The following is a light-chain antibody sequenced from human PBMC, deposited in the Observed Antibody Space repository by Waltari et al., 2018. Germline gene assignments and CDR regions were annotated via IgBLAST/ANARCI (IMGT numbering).Light chain of an antibody. V-gene: IGKV3-15*01. Sequence: DTVLTQSPATLSVSPGARATVSCGASQSVSTNLAWYQQRPVQAPRLLIYGASTRATGIPARFSGFGSGTEFILTISGLQSEDFAVYYCQQYNDYVSFGGGTNVEI. CDR1: QSVSTN. CDR3: QQYNDYVS. CDR2: GAS. J-gene: IGKJ4*01.